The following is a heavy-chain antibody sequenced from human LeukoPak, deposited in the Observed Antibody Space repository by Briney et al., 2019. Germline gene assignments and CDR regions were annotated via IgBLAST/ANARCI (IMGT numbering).Heavy chain of an antibody. V-gene: IGHV1-2*06. CDR2: INPNSGGT. CDR3: ASGTRSYYYYYVDV. J-gene: IGHJ6*03. Sequence: ASVKVSCKASGYTFTGYYMHWVRQAPGQGLEWMGRINPNSGGTSYAQKFQGRVTMTRDTSISTAYMELSRLRSDDTAVYYCASGTRSYYYYYVDVWGKGTTVTVSS. CDR1: GYTFTGYY. D-gene: IGHD1-1*01.